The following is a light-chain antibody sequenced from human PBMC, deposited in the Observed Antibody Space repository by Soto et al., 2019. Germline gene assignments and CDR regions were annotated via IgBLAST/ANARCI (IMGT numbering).Light chain of an antibody. CDR1: SSDVGGYHY. CDR3: GSYTSSSTPYV. J-gene: IGLJ1*01. V-gene: IGLV2-14*01. CDR2: DVS. Sequence: QSALTQPASVSGSPGQSITISCTGTSSDVGGYHYVSWYQQHPGKAPKLMIYDVSNRPSGVSNRFSGSKSGNTASLTISGLQAEDEADYYCGSYTSSSTPYVFGTGIKLP.